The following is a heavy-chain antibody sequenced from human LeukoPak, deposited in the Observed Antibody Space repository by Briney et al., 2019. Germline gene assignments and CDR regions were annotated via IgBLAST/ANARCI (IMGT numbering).Heavy chain of an antibody. CDR2: ISGSGGTT. CDR3: AKGPGSTYYYGMDV. D-gene: IGHD3-10*01. J-gene: IGHJ6*02. Sequence: GGSLRLSCAASGFXFSTYAMNWVRQTSGKGLEWVSVISGSGGTTYYAGFVQGRFTISRDNSKDTLYLQMNSLRAEDTAIYYCAKGPGSTYYYGMDVWGQGTTVTVSS. CDR1: GFXFSTYA. V-gene: IGHV3-23*01.